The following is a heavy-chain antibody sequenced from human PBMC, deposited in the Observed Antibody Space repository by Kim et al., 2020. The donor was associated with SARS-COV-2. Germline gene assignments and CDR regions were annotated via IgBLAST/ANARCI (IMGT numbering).Heavy chain of an antibody. V-gene: IGHV3-30*04. CDR3: ARGRNIAARNLDPRLDY. CDR2: ISYDGSNK. Sequence: GGSLRLFCAASGFTFSSYAMHWVRQAPGKGLEWVAVISYDGSNKYYADSVKGRFTISRDNSKNTLYLQMNSLRAEDTAVYYCARGRNIAARNLDPRLDYWGQGTLGTVSS. D-gene: IGHD6-6*01. J-gene: IGHJ4*02. CDR1: GFTFSSYA.